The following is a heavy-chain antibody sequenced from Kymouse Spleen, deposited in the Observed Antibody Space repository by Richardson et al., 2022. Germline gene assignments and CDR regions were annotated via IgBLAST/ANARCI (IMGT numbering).Heavy chain of an antibody. Sequence: QLQLQESGPGLVKPSETLSLTCTVSGGSISSSSYYWGWIRQPPGKGLEWIGSIYYSGSTYYNPSLKSRVTISVDTSKNQFSLKLSSVTAADTAVYYCARQRSSSWWYFDYWGQGTLVTVSS. J-gene: IGHJ4*02. CDR3: ARQRSSSWWYFDY. CDR2: IYYSGST. CDR1: GGSISSSSYY. V-gene: IGHV4-39*01. D-gene: IGHD6-13*01.